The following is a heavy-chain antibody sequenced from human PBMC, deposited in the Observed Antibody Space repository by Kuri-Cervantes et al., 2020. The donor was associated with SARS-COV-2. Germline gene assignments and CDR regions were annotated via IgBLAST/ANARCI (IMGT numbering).Heavy chain of an antibody. CDR3: ASNPSDGQQLGYY. D-gene: IGHD6-13*01. V-gene: IGHV3-38-3*01. CDR2: ISGGST. J-gene: IGHJ4*02. CDR1: GFTVSSNE. Sequence: GESLKISCAASGFTVSSNEMSWVRQAPGKGLEWVSSISGGSTYYADSRKGRFTISRDNSKNTLYLQMNSLRAEDTAVYYCASNPSDGQQLGYYWGQGTLVTVSS.